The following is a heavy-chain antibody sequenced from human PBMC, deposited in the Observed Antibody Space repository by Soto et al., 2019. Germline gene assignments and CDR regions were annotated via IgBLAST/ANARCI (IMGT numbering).Heavy chain of an antibody. Sequence: LATLSRTDTGTGDSINHRRYYWDWIRQPPGKGLEWIGSIYYSGSTYNTPSLKSRVSMSVDTSKNQFSLKLRSVTAADTALYYCARQRTSVVTQAYFDSWGQGSLVTVSS. D-gene: IGHD2-21*02. CDR1: GDSINHRRYY. J-gene: IGHJ4*02. CDR3: ARQRTSVVTQAYFDS. CDR2: IYYSGST. V-gene: IGHV4-39*01.